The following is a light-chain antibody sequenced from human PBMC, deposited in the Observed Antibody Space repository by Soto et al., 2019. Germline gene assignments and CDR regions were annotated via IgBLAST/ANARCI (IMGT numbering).Light chain of an antibody. CDR3: SSYTSSSTLGV. CDR2: DVS. V-gene: IGLV2-14*01. Sequence: QSALTQPASVSGSPGQSITISCTGTSSDVSAYNYVSWYQQHPGKAPKLMIFDVSNRPSGVSNRFSGSKSGNTASLTISGLQAEDEADYYCSSYTSSSTLGVFGTGNKLTVL. J-gene: IGLJ1*01. CDR1: SSDVSAYNY.